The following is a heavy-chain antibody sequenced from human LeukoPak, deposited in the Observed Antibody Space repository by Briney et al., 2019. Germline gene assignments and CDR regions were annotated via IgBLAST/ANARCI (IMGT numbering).Heavy chain of an antibody. J-gene: IGHJ5*02. CDR3: ARVEFPTDILTGCYKVPFDSWFDP. Sequence: ASVKVSCKASGYSFTGHYIHWVRQAPGQGLEWVGWINPNTGGTNFAQKFQGRVTMHRETSISTAYMDLSRLRSDDTAVYYCARVEFPTDILTGCYKVPFDSWFDPWGQGTLVTVSS. CDR1: GYSFTGHY. D-gene: IGHD3-9*01. CDR2: INPNTGGT. V-gene: IGHV1-2*02.